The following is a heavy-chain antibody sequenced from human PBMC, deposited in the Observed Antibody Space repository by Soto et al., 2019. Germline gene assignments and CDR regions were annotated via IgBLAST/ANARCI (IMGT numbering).Heavy chain of an antibody. CDR3: ARGHGAAAGYGMDV. Sequence: QVQLVESGGGVVQPGRSLRLSCAASGFTFSSYGMHWVRQAPGKGLEWVAVIWYDGSNKYYADSVKGRFTISRDNSKNTLYLQMNSLRAEDTAVYYCARGHGAAAGYGMDVWGQGTTVTVSS. CDR2: IWYDGSNK. D-gene: IGHD6-13*01. J-gene: IGHJ6*02. V-gene: IGHV3-33*01. CDR1: GFTFSSYG.